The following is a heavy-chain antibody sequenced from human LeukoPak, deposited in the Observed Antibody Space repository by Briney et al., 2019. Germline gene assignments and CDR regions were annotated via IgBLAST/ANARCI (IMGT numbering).Heavy chain of an antibody. CDR2: INQDGSKK. D-gene: IGHD4-17*01. V-gene: IGHV3-7*01. Sequence: PGGSLRLSCAASEFTFRSYWMIWVRQAPGKGLEWVANINQDGSKKYYVDSVKGRFAISRDNAKNSLYLQMNSLRAEDTAVYYCARDGYGDYHYYYMDVWGKGTTVTVSS. CDR3: ARDGYGDYHYYYMDV. CDR1: EFTFRSYW. J-gene: IGHJ6*03.